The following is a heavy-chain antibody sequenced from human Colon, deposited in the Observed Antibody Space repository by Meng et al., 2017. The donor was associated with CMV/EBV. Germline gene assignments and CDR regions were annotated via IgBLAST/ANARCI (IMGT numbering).Heavy chain of an antibody. CDR1: GFTFDDYA. D-gene: IGHD3-9*01. CDR3: ARVPGRYFDWLVYFDY. CDR2: ISWNSGSI. V-gene: IGHV3-9*01. J-gene: IGHJ4*02. Sequence: SLKISCAASGFTFDDYAMHWVRQAPGKGLGWVSGISWNSGSIGYADSVKGRFTISRDNAKNSLYLQMNSLRAEDTALYYCARVPGRYFDWLVYFDYWGQGTLVTVSS.